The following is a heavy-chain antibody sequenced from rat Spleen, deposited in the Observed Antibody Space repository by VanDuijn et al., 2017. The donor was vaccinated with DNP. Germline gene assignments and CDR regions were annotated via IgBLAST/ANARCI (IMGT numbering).Heavy chain of an antibody. CDR1: GFTINNYW. Sequence: EVQLVESGGDLVQPGRSLKLSCVASGFTINNYWMTWIRQVPGKGLEWVASITSSGGNTYYPDSVKGRFTISRDNAKNTLYLQMNSLRSEDTATYYCARDWDYWGQGVMVTDSS. J-gene: IGHJ2*01. CDR3: ARDWDY. V-gene: IGHV5-31*01. CDR2: ITSSGGNT.